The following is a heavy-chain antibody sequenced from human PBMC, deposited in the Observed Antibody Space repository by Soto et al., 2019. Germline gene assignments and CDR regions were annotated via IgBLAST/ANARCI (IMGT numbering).Heavy chain of an antibody. CDR1: GYTLTELS. D-gene: IGHD5-12*01. CDR2: FDPEDGET. J-gene: IGHJ3*01. Sequence: ASVKVSCKVSGYTLTELSMHWVRQAPGKGLEWMGGFDPEDGETIYAQKFQGRVTMTEDTSTDTAYMELSSLRSEDTAVYYCAAAAAGDGYIKSKPLLSGLVWGQGTMVTV. V-gene: IGHV1-24*01. CDR3: AAAAAGDGYIKSKPLLSGLV.